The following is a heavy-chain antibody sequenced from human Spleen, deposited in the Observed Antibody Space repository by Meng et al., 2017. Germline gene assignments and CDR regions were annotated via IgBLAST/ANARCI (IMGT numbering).Heavy chain of an antibody. D-gene: IGHD4-11*01. CDR2: INNSGST. V-gene: IGHV4-34*01. Sequence: VQLQQCGPGLVSPSDALSLPSVLSIGYLSDTYCSWIRQTPGKGLEWIGEINNSGSTNYNPSLESRATISVDTSQNNLSLKLSSVTAADSAVYYCARGPTTMAHDFDYWGQGTLVTVSS. CDR3: ARGPTTMAHDFDY. CDR1: IGYLSDTY. J-gene: IGHJ4*02.